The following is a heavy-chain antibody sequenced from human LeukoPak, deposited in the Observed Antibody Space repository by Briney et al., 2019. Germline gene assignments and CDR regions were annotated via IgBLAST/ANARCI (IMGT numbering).Heavy chain of an antibody. CDR1: GFTFSSYE. V-gene: IGHV3-48*03. CDR3: AELGITMIGGV. Sequence: GGSLRLSCAASGFTFSSYEMNWVRQAPGKGLEWASYISSSGSTIYYADSVKGRFTISRDNAKNSLYLQMNSLRAEDTAVYYCAELGITMIGGVWGKGTTVTVSS. D-gene: IGHD3-10*02. J-gene: IGHJ6*04. CDR2: ISSSGSTI.